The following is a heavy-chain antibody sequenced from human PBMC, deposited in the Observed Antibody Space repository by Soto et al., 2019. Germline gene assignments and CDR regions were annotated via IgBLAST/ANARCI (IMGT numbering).Heavy chain of an antibody. D-gene: IGHD1-1*01. CDR1: GFPFSSYS. CDR3: ARDSPLSRWKTPNFDY. V-gene: IGHV3-21*01. Sequence: PGGSLRLSCASSGFPFSSYSMNWVRQAPGKGLEWVSSISSSSSYIYYADSVKGRFTISRDNAKNSLYLQMNSLRAEDTAVYYCARDSPLSRWKTPNFDYWGQGTLVTVSS. J-gene: IGHJ4*02. CDR2: ISSSSSYI.